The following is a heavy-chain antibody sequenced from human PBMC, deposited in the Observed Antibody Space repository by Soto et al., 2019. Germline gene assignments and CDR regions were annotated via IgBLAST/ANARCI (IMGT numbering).Heavy chain of an antibody. D-gene: IGHD4-4*01. CDR2: IYHSGST. Sequence: QLQLQESGSGLVKPSQTLSLTCAVSGGSISSGGYSWSWIRQAPGKGLEWLGNIYHSGSTYYNPSLRSRVTISVDRSKNQFSLNLSSVTAADTAVYYFATGMTTVTPYDCWGQGTLVTVSS. CDR3: ATGMTTVTPYDC. J-gene: IGHJ4*02. V-gene: IGHV4-30-2*01. CDR1: GGSISSGGYS.